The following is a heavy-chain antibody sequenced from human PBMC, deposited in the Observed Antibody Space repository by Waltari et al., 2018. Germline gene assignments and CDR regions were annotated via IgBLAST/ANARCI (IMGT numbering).Heavy chain of an antibody. CDR3: ARGYSGYEDDAFDI. Sequence: EVQLVESGGGLVKPGGSLRFSCAASGFTFSSYSMNWVRQAPGKGLEWVSSISSSRSYKYYADSVKGRFTISRDNAKNSLYLQMNSLRAEDTAVYYCARGYSGYEDDAFDIWGQGTMVTVSS. CDR1: GFTFSSYS. CDR2: ISSSRSYK. D-gene: IGHD5-12*01. V-gene: IGHV3-21*04. J-gene: IGHJ3*02.